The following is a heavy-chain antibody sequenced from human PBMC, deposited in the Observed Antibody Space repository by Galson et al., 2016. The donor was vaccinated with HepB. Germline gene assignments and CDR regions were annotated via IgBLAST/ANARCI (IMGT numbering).Heavy chain of an antibody. CDR1: GFTFNKYW. Sequence: SLRLSCAASGFTFNKYWMHWIRQAPGKGLVWVSRINSDGSSTSYADSVKGRFTIFRDNAKNTLHLQMNGLRAEDTAVYYCARDAYVPDCSVGGCYWSDALDLWGQGTMVTVSS. CDR2: INSDGSST. V-gene: IGHV3-74*01. CDR3: ARDAYVPDCSVGGCYWSDALDL. J-gene: IGHJ3*01. D-gene: IGHD2-15*01.